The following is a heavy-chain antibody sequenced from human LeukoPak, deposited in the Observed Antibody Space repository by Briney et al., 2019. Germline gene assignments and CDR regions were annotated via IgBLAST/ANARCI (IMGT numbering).Heavy chain of an antibody. J-gene: IGHJ4*02. CDR1: GGSFSGYY. Sequence: PSETLSLTCAVYGGSFSGYYWSWIRQPPEKGLEWIGYISNSGSADRHPSLKSRVTISLDTSKNQLSLNLSSVTAADTAVYYCAGYDHSNYLAYWGQGTRVTVSS. D-gene: IGHD4-11*01. CDR2: ISNSGSA. V-gene: IGHV4-34*11. CDR3: AGYDHSNYLAY.